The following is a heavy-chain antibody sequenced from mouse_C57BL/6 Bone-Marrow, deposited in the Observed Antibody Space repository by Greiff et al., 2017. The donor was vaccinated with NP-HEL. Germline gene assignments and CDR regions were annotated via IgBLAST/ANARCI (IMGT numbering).Heavy chain of an antibody. J-gene: IGHJ4*01. V-gene: IGHV1-59*01. Sequence: QVQLQQPGAELVRPGTSVKLSCKASGYTFTSYWMHWVKQRPGQGLEWIGVIDPSDSYTNYNQKFKGKATLTVDTSSSTAYMQLSSLTSEDSAVYYCARYDYYGSHYAMDYWGQGTSVTVSS. CDR2: IDPSDSYT. D-gene: IGHD1-1*01. CDR1: GYTFTSYW. CDR3: ARYDYYGSHYAMDY.